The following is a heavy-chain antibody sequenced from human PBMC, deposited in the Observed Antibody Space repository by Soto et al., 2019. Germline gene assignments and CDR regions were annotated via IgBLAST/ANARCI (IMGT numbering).Heavy chain of an antibody. Sequence: PSETLSLTCAVSGEYISNGYYWSWIRQPPGKGLERIGHIYYSGSTNYNPSLKSRVTISVDTSKTQFSLKLSSVTAADTAVYYCARARASNYDFWSGYWVPWFDPWGQGTLVTVSS. V-gene: IGHV4-61*01. CDR3: ARARASNYDFWSGYWVPWFDP. D-gene: IGHD3-3*01. J-gene: IGHJ5*02. CDR2: IYYSGST. CDR1: GEYISNGYY.